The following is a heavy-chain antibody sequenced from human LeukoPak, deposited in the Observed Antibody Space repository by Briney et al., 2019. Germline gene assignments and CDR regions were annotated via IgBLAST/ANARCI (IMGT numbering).Heavy chain of an antibody. D-gene: IGHD6-19*01. Sequence: GGSLRLSCAASGFTFSSYAMHWVRQAPGKGLEWVAVISYDGSYKYYADSVKGRFTISRDNSKNTLYLQMNSLRAEDTAVYYCARAEAVAGPVDYWGQGTLVTVSS. J-gene: IGHJ4*02. CDR2: ISYDGSYK. CDR1: GFTFSSYA. V-gene: IGHV3-30-3*01. CDR3: ARAEAVAGPVDY.